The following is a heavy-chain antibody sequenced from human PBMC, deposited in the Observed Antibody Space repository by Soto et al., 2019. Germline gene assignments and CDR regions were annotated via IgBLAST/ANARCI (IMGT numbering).Heavy chain of an antibody. J-gene: IGHJ4*02. Sequence: EVQLLESGGGLVQPGGSLRLSCAASGFTFSTYAMSWVRQAPGKGLEWLSGISGSGGTTYYADSVKGRFTISRDKSKTTLYLQMNSLRAEDTAVYYCARGGATTVTLFDSWGQGTLVTVSS. CDR2: ISGSGGTT. CDR1: GFTFSTYA. D-gene: IGHD4-17*01. CDR3: ARGGATTVTLFDS. V-gene: IGHV3-23*01.